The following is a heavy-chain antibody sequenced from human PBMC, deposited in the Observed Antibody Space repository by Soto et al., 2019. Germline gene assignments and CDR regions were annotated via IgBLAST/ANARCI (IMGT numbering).Heavy chain of an antibody. CDR1: GGSISNYY. CDR3: ARVEMTYWYFDL. D-gene: IGHD2-21*02. CDR2: MYYTGST. V-gene: IGHV4-59*01. J-gene: IGHJ2*01. Sequence: QVQLQESGPGLVKPSETLSLTCSVSGGSISNYYWSWIRQPPGKGMEWIGYMYYTGSTSYNPSLKSRVNISVDTSKNQFSLKLTSVTAADTAVYYCARVEMTYWYFDLWGRGTLVTVSS.